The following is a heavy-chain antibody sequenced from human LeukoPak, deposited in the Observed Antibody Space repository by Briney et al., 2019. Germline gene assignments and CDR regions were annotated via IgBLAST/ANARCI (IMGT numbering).Heavy chain of an antibody. Sequence: GGSLRLSCAASGFTVSSNYMSWVRQAPGKGLEWVSSISTSSSYIYYADSVKGRFTISRDNAKNSLYLQMNSLRAEDTAVYYCARGTTALMDVWGKGTTVTVSS. CDR1: GFTVSSNY. V-gene: IGHV3-21*01. CDR3: ARGTTALMDV. J-gene: IGHJ6*03. CDR2: ISTSSSYI. D-gene: IGHD2-21*02.